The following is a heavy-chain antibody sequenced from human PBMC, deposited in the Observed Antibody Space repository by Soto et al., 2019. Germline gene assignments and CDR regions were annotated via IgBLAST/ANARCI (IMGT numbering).Heavy chain of an antibody. D-gene: IGHD3-22*01. Sequence: PGESLRLSCAASGSTFSIYAMNWVRLAPGKGLEWISYIGGRSSPIYYADSVKGRFTISRDNAQNSVFLLMNSLRDEDTAVYFCARGNRVVITAVDYYYGMDVWGQGTTVTVSS. V-gene: IGHV3-48*02. J-gene: IGHJ6*02. CDR3: ARGNRVVITAVDYYYGMDV. CDR1: GSTFSIYA. CDR2: IGGRSSPI.